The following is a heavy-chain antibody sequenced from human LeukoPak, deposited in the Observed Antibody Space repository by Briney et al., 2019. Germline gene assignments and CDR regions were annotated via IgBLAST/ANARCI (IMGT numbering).Heavy chain of an antibody. CDR2: IYYSGST. V-gene: IGHV4-31*03. Sequence: SETLSLTCTVSGGSISSGGYSWSWIRQHPGKGLEWIGYIYYSGSTYYNPSLKSRVTISVDTSKNQFSLKLSSVTAADTAVYYCARSYDSSGPHFDYWGQGTPVTVSS. CDR1: GGSISSGGYS. CDR3: ARSYDSSGPHFDY. D-gene: IGHD3-22*01. J-gene: IGHJ4*02.